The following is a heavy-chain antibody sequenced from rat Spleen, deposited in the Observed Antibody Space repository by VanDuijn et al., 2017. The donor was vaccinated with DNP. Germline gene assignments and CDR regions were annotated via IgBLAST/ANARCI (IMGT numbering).Heavy chain of an antibody. D-gene: IGHD1-11*01. CDR3: TTDPYGSDY. V-gene: IGHV5-20*01. CDR1: GFTFSNSD. Sequence: EVQLVESGGGLVQPGRSLKLSCAASGFTFSNSDMAWVRQAPTKGLEWVATISYDGSSTYYRDSVKGRFTISRDNAKSTLYLQMDSLRSEDTATYYCTTDPYGSDYWGQGVMVTVSS. J-gene: IGHJ2*01. CDR2: ISYDGSST.